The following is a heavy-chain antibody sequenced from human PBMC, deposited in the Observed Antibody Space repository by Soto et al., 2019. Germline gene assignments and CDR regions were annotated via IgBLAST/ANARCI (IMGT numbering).Heavy chain of an antibody. CDR1: GFGFSTHA. V-gene: IGHV3-23*01. J-gene: IGHJ4*02. D-gene: IGHD4-17*01. Sequence: GGSLRLSCAASGFGFSTHALSLVRQSPGKGLEWLSSITNTGITTHYADSVKGRFTISRENSRNTLHLQMNNLRVDDTAVYYCAKGFDYGANKHIDHWGQGTVVTVSS. CDR3: AKGFDYGANKHIDH. CDR2: ITNTGITT.